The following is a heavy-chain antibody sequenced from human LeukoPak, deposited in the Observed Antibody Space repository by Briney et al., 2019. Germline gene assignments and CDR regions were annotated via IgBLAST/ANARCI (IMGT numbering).Heavy chain of an antibody. CDR1: GGSFSGYY. J-gene: IGHJ4*02. V-gene: IGHV4-34*01. CDR2: INHSGST. Sequence: SETLSLTCAVYGGSFSGYYWSWLRQPPGKGLEWIGEINHSGSTNYNPSLKSRVTISVDTSKNQFSLKLSSVTAADTAVYYCARVYRGYCSGGSCPFDYWGQGTLVTVSS. D-gene: IGHD2-15*01. CDR3: ARVYRGYCSGGSCPFDY.